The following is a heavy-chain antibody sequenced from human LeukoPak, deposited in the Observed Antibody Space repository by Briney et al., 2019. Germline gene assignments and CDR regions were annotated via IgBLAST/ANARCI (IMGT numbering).Heavy chain of an antibody. CDR2: ISWNSGRI. V-gene: IGHV3-9*01. CDR3: ARDPGSLPAAIGYCYYGMDV. D-gene: IGHD2-2*02. J-gene: IGHJ6*02. CDR1: GFIFENYA. Sequence: GGSLRLSCAASGFIFENYAMHWVRQAPGKGLEWVSSISWNSGRIGYADSVKGRFTISRDNAKNSLYLQMYSLRTEDTALYYCARDPGSLPAAIGYCYYGMDVWGQGTTVTVSS.